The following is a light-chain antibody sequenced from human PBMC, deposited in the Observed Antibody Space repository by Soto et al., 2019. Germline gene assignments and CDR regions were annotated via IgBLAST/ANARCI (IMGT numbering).Light chain of an antibody. Sequence: DIPMTQSPSSLSAFVGDRVTITCQASQDIYNPLYWYQQKPGKAPQRLIYATATLDTGVPSRFSGSGCGTDFTFTISRLQPEDIATYYCQHYDNLPPTFGPGTKVDIK. CDR3: QHYDNLPPT. J-gene: IGKJ3*01. V-gene: IGKV1-33*01. CDR1: QDIYNP. CDR2: ATA.